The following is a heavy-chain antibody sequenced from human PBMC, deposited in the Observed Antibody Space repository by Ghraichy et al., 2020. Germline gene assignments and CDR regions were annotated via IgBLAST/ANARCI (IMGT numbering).Heavy chain of an antibody. J-gene: IGHJ3*02. Sequence: GEPLNISCAASGFTFSGSAMHWVRQASGKGLEWVGRIRSKANSYATAYAASVKGRFTISRDDSKNTAYLQMNSLKTEDTAVYYCTGSGRDEAFDIWGQGTMVTVSS. CDR2: IRSKANSYAT. D-gene: IGHD1-26*01. CDR1: GFTFSGSA. CDR3: TGSGRDEAFDI. V-gene: IGHV3-73*01.